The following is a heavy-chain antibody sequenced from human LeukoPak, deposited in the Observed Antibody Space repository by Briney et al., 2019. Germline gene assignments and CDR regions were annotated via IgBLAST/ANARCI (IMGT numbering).Heavy chain of an antibody. CDR1: GFTFSSYA. D-gene: IGHD3-10*01. CDR2: ISYDGSNK. J-gene: IGHJ4*02. Sequence: GGSLRLSCAASGFTFSSYAMHWVRQAPGKGLEWVAVISYDGSNKYYADSVKGRFTISRDNSKNTLYLQMNSLRAEDTAVYYCAKHDGSGSYGFDYWGQGTLVTVSS. V-gene: IGHV3-30-3*02. CDR3: AKHDGSGSYGFDY.